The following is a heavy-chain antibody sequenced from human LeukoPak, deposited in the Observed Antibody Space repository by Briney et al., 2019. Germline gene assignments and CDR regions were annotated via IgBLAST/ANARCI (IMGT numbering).Heavy chain of an antibody. J-gene: IGHJ4*02. Sequence: GGSLRLSCAASGFTFSSYARSWVRQAPGKGLEWVSAISGSGGSTYYADSVKGRFTISRDDSKNTLYLQMNSLRAEDTAVYYCAKDLFYGDYDYWGQGTLVTVSS. CDR1: GFTFSSYA. D-gene: IGHD4-17*01. CDR2: ISGSGGST. V-gene: IGHV3-23*01. CDR3: AKDLFYGDYDY.